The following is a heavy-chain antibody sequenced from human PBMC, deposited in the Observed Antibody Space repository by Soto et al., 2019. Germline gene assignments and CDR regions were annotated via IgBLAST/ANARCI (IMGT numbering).Heavy chain of an antibody. CDR1: GGSISSSSYY. V-gene: IGHV4-39*01. CDR3: ARRLYYDSSGFEGGGMDV. CDR2: IYYSGST. Sequence: SETLSLTCTVSGGSISSSSYYWGWIRQPPGKGLEWIGSIYYSGSTYYNPSLKSRVTISVDTSKNQFSPKLSSVTAADTAVYYCARRLYYDSSGFEGGGMDVWGQGTTVTVS. D-gene: IGHD3-22*01. J-gene: IGHJ6*02.